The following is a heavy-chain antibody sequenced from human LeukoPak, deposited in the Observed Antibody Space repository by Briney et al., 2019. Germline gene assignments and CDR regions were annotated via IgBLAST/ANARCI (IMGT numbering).Heavy chain of an antibody. CDR1: GGSISSHY. V-gene: IGHV4-59*06. CDR2: IYYSGST. J-gene: IGHJ4*02. D-gene: IGHD3-22*01. CDR3: ARTDSSGYYSDY. Sequence: SETLSLTCTVSGGSISSHYWSWIRQPPGKGLEWIGYIYYSGSTYYNPSLKSRVTISVDTSKNQFSLKLSSVTAADTAVYYCARTDSSGYYSDYWGQGTLVTVSS.